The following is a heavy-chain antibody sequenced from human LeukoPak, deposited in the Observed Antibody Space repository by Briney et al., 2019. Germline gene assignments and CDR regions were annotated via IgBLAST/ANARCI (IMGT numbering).Heavy chain of an antibody. CDR1: GFTFSSYW. CDR2: LNQDGSDK. D-gene: IGHD6-13*01. Sequence: GGSLRLSCAASGFTFSSYWMSWVRQAPGKGLEWVDNLNQDGSDKYYVDSVKGRFTISRDNAKNSLYLQMNSLRAEDTAVYYCARGYSSSWYTHFDYWGQGTLVTVSS. V-gene: IGHV3-7*01. J-gene: IGHJ4*02. CDR3: ARGYSSSWYTHFDY.